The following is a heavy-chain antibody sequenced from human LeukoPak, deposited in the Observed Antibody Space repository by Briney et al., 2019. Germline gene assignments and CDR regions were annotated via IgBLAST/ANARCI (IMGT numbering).Heavy chain of an antibody. CDR2: ISAYNGNT. CDR3: AIDPGAYYYDSSGYSDAFDI. J-gene: IGHJ3*02. CDR1: GGTYSSYA. Sequence: ASVKVSCKASGGTYSSYAISWVRQAPGQGLEWMGWISAYNGNTNYAQKLQGRVTMTTDTSTSTAYMELRSLRSDDTAVYYCAIDPGAYYYDSSGYSDAFDIWGQGTMVTDSS. V-gene: IGHV1-18*01. D-gene: IGHD3-22*01.